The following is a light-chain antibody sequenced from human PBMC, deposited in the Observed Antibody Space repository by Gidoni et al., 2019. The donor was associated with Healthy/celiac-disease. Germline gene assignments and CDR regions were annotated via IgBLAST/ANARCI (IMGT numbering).Light chain of an antibody. V-gene: IGKV1-5*03. Sequence: DIQMTQSPSTLSASVGDRVTITCRASHSISSWLAWYQQKPGKAPKLLIYKASSLESGVPSRFSGSGSGTEFTLTISSLQPDDFATYYCQQPLTFGGGTKVEIK. CDR3: QQPLT. CDR1: HSISSW. CDR2: KAS. J-gene: IGKJ4*01.